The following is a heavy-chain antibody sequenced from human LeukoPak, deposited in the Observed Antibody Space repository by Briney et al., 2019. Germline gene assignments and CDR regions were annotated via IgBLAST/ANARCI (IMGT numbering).Heavy chain of an antibody. D-gene: IGHD4-17*01. J-gene: IGHJ4*02. CDR1: GGSMNGGLYY. V-gene: IGHV4-39*01. Sequence: SETLSLTCSVSGGSMNGGLYYWAWIRQSPGKGLEWIGSAFNSGSTSYNPSLKGRVTISVDTSKNQFSLKLTSVTAADTAVYYCARNATTVNHVYKYFDYWGQGALVTVSS. CDR2: AFNSGST. CDR3: ARNATTVNHVYKYFDY.